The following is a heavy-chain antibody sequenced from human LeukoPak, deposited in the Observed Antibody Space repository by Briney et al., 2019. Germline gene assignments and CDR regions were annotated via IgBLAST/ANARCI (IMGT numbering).Heavy chain of an antibody. J-gene: IGHJ2*01. D-gene: IGHD5-18*01. CDR2: IYHSGST. CDR3: ARGVGYSYGIFDL. Sequence: PSETLSLTCAVSGGSISSGGYSWSRIRQPPGKGLEWIGYIYHSGSTYYNPSLKSRVTISVDRSKNQFSLKLSSVTAADTAVYYCARGVGYSYGIFDLWGRGTLVTVSS. V-gene: IGHV4-30-2*01. CDR1: GGSISSGGYS.